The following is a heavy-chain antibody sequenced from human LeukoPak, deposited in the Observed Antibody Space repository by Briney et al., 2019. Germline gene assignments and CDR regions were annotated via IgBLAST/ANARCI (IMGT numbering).Heavy chain of an antibody. V-gene: IGHV4-34*01. Sequence: ETLSLTCAVYGGSFSGYYWSWIRQPPGKGLEWIGEINHSGSTNYNPSLKSRVTISVDTSKNQFSLKLSSVTAADTAVYYCARGDIVATITNWFNPWGQGTLVTVSS. CDR3: ARGDIVATITNWFNP. D-gene: IGHD5-12*01. CDR1: GGSFSGYY. J-gene: IGHJ5*02. CDR2: INHSGST.